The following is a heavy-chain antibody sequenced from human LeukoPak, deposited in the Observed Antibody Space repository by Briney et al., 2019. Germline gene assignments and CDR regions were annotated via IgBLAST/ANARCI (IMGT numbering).Heavy chain of an antibody. CDR2: IRYDGSNK. Sequence: GGSLRLSCAASGFTFSSYGMHWVCQAPGKGLEWVAFIRYDGSNKYYADSVKGRFTISRDNSKNTLYLQMNSLRAEDTAVYYCAKDLTTVTTSDFDYWGQGTLVTVSS. CDR3: AKDLTTVTTSDFDY. CDR1: GFTFSSYG. V-gene: IGHV3-30*02. D-gene: IGHD4-11*01. J-gene: IGHJ4*02.